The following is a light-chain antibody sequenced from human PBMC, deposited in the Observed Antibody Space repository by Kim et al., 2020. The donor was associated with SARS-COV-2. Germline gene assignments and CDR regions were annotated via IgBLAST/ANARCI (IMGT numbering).Light chain of an antibody. CDR1: QSISSW. Sequence: DIQMTQSPSTLSASVGDRVTITCRASQSISSWLAWYQQKPGKAPKLLIYKASSLESGVPSRFSGSGSGTEFTLTISSLQPDDFATYYCQHHGTFGPGTKVYIK. CDR3: QHHGT. V-gene: IGKV1-5*03. J-gene: IGKJ1*01. CDR2: KAS.